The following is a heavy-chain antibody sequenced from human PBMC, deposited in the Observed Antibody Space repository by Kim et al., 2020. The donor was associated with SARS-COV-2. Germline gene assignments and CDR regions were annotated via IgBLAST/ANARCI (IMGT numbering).Heavy chain of an antibody. CDR2: ISSYTVHT. CDR3: ARDFSPGGFCSSTACYLRLGY. V-gene: IGHV1-18*04. CDR1: GYTFTSYG. Sequence: ASVKVSCKSSGYTFTSYGFNWVRQAPGQGLEWMGCISSYTVHTHYAQRLQGRVTMTTDTSTSTAYMELRSLRSDDTAIYYCARDFSPGGFCSSTACYLRLGYWGQGTLVTVSS. J-gene: IGHJ4*02. D-gene: IGHD2-2*01.